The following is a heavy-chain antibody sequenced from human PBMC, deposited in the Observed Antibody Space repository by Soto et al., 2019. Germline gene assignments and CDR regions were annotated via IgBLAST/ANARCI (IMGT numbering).Heavy chain of an antibody. CDR3: AKAGPSSGYYYASDY. CDR1: GFTFNTHA. Sequence: GGSLRLSCAAPGFTFNTHAMNWVRQAPGKGLEWVSAISGRGDSTYYADSVKGRFTISRDNSKNTLYLQMNSLRAEDTAVYYCAKAGPSSGYYYASDYWGQGTLVTVSS. CDR2: ISGRGDST. J-gene: IGHJ4*02. V-gene: IGHV3-23*01. D-gene: IGHD3-22*01.